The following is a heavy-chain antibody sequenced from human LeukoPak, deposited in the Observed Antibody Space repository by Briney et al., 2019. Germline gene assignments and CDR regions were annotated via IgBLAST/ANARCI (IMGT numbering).Heavy chain of an antibody. CDR2: IRYDGSNK. CDR1: GFIFSIYG. D-gene: IGHD3-3*01. Sequence: PGRSLRLSCAASGFIFSIYGMHWVRQAPGKGLEWVAFIRYDGSNKYYADSVKGRFTISRDNSKNTLYLQMNTLRAEDTAVYYCAKDSSLWTIFGVVDYWGQGTLVTVSS. V-gene: IGHV3-30*02. J-gene: IGHJ4*02. CDR3: AKDSSLWTIFGVVDY.